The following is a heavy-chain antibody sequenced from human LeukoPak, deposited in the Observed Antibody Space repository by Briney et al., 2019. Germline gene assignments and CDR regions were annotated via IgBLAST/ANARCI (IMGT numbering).Heavy chain of an antibody. CDR3: ARDRRMYSSSYYFDY. CDR1: GFTFSSYP. V-gene: IGHV3-30-3*01. CDR2: ISYDGSNK. Sequence: GGSLRLSCAASGFTFSSYPMHWVRQAPGKGLEWVAVISYDGSNKYYADSVKGRFTISRDNSKNTLYLQMNSLRAEDTAVYYCARDRRMYSSSYYFDYWGQGTLVTVSS. J-gene: IGHJ4*02. D-gene: IGHD6-6*01.